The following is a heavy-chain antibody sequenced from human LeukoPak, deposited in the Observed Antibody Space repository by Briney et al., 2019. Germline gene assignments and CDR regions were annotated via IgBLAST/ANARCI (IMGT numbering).Heavy chain of an antibody. CDR2: INPKSGGT. Sequence: ASVKVSCKASGYSFTGYYLDWVRQAPGQGLEWMGWINPKSGGTNYGQKFPGRVTMTRDTSISTAYMELSSLRSEDTAVYYCARPLGNYGGNSPWYMDVWGKGTTVTVSS. CDR3: ARPLGNYGGNSPWYMDV. J-gene: IGHJ6*03. V-gene: IGHV1-2*02. D-gene: IGHD4-23*01. CDR1: GYSFTGYY.